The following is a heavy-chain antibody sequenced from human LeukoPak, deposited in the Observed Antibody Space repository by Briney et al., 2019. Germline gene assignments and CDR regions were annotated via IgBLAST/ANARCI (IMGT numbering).Heavy chain of an antibody. J-gene: IGHJ4*02. CDR1: GGSISSSSYY. CDR3: ARDQRPLDY. CDR2: IYYSGST. V-gene: IGHV4-39*07. Sequence: SETLSLTYTVSGGSISSSSYYWGWIRQPPGKGLEWIGSIYYSGSTYYNPSLKSRVTISVDTSKNQFSLKLSSVTAADTAVYYCARDQRPLDYWGQGTLVTVSS. D-gene: IGHD6-6*01.